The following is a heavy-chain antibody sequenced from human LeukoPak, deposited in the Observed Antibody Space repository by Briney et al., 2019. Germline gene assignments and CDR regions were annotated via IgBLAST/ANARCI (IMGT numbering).Heavy chain of an antibody. V-gene: IGHV4-34*01. CDR2: INHSGST. CDR3: ARRSSGYGYNYGYYFDY. CDR1: GGSFSGYY. D-gene: IGHD5-24*01. Sequence: PSETLSLTCAVYGGSFSGYYWSWIRQPPGKGLEWIGEINHSGSTNYNPSLKSRVTISVDTSRNQFSLKLSSVTAADTAVYYCARRSSGYGYNYGYYFDYWGQGTLVTVSS. J-gene: IGHJ4*02.